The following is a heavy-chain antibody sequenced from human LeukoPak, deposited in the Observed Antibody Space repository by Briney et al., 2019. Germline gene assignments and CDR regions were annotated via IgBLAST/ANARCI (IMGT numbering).Heavy chain of an antibody. CDR1: GGSISSYY. D-gene: IGHD6-13*01. Sequence: KTSETLSLTCTVSGGSISSYYWTWIRQPPGKGLEWIGYISYSGTTNYNPSLKSRVTISVDTSKNQFSLKLSSVTAADTAVYYCARSMMYRSTWYTDYWRQGTLVTVSS. CDR2: ISYSGTT. V-gene: IGHV4-59*08. J-gene: IGHJ4*02. CDR3: ARSMMYRSTWYTDY.